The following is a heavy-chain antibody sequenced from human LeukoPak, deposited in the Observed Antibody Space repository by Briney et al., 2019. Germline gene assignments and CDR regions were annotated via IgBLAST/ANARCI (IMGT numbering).Heavy chain of an antibody. CDR1: GFTFYDYA. V-gene: IGHV3-9*01. CDR3: AKDLMQGGANYYYGMDV. Sequence: GRSLRLSCAASGFTFYDYAMHWVRQAPGKGLEWVSGISWNSGSIGYADSVKGRFTISRDNAKNSLYLQMNSLRAEDTALYYCAKDLMQGGANYYYGMDVWGQGTTVTVSS. D-gene: IGHD3-16*01. J-gene: IGHJ6*02. CDR2: ISWNSGSI.